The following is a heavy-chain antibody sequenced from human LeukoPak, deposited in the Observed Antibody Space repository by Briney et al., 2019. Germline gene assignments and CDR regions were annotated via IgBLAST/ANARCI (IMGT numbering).Heavy chain of an antibody. Sequence: SETLSLTCTVSGNSISSGYYWDWIRQPPGKGLEWIGSIYYSGSTYYNPSLKSRVTISVDTSKNQFSLKLSSVTAADTAVYYCARHLVTMVRGVPHYFDYWGQGTLVTVSS. CDR1: GNSISSGYY. CDR3: ARHLVTMVRGVPHYFDY. D-gene: IGHD3-10*01. V-gene: IGHV4-38-2*02. CDR2: IYYSGST. J-gene: IGHJ4*02.